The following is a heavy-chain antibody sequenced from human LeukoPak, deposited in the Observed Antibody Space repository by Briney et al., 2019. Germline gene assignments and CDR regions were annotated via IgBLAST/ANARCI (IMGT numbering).Heavy chain of an antibody. J-gene: IGHJ4*02. CDR2: IYYSGST. V-gene: IGHV4-59*01. CDR1: GDSISSYY. D-gene: IGHD3-10*01. CDR3: ARGSKITMVRGVNTCYDSSGYHYYFDY. Sequence: PSETLSLTCTVSGDSISSYYWSWIRQPPGKGLEWIGYIYYSGSTNYNPSLKSRVTISVDTSKNQFSLKLSSVTAADTAVYYCARGSKITMVRGVNTCYDSSGYHYYFDYWGQGTLVTVSS.